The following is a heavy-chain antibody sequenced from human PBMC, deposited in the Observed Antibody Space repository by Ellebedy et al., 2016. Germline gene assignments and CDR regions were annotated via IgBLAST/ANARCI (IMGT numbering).Heavy chain of an antibody. V-gene: IGHV3-30*04. CDR2: ISFDGRSE. J-gene: IGHJ4*02. Sequence: GGSLRLXCAASGFTFSDSTMHWVRQAPGKGLEWVAGISFDGRSEHYADSVKGRFTISRDNSKNTLYLQMNNLRVDDTALYYCRQGHYFDQWGQGALVTVSS. CDR3: RQGHYFDQ. CDR1: GFTFSDST.